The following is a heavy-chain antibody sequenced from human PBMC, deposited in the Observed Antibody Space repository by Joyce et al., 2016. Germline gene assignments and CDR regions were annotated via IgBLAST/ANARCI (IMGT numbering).Heavy chain of an antibody. D-gene: IGHD2-2*01. CDR1: GNSVTSNSAA. CDR2: TYYRSKWYT. CDR3: ARGFMDADDAFEI. V-gene: IGHV6-1*01. J-gene: IGHJ3*02. Sequence: QVELQQSGPGLVKPSQTLSLTCAISGNSVTSNSAAWNWIRQSPSRGLEWLEKTYYRSKWYTDYEVSGKSRITINPDTSNSQFSLQLNSVAPNDTAVYYCARGFMDADDAFEIWGPGTMVIVSS.